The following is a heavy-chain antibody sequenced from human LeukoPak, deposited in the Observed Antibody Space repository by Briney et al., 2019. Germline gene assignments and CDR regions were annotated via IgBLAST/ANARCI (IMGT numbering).Heavy chain of an antibody. CDR3: ARDGSSSWWSEEYYFDY. J-gene: IGHJ4*02. D-gene: IGHD6-13*01. CDR1: GFTFSSYW. Sequence: GGSLRLSCAASGFTFSSYWMSWVRQAPGKGLEWVANIKQDGSEKYYVDSVKGRFTISRDNAKNSLYLQMNSLRAEDTAVYYCARDGSSSWWSEEYYFDYWGQGTLVTVSS. CDR2: IKQDGSEK. V-gene: IGHV3-7*01.